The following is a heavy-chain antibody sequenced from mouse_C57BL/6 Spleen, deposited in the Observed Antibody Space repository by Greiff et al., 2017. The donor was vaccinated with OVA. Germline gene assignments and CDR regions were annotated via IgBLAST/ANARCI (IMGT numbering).Heavy chain of an antibody. J-gene: IGHJ2*01. CDR1: GFTFTDYY. D-gene: IGHD2-5*01. Sequence: EVMLVESGGGLVQPGGSLSLSCAASGFTFTDYYMSWVRQPPGKALEWLGFIRNKANGYTTEYSASVKGRFTISRDNSQSILYLQMNALRAEDSATYYCARSPYSNYLDYWGQGTTLTVSS. V-gene: IGHV7-3*01. CDR3: ARSPYSNYLDY. CDR2: IRNKANGYTT.